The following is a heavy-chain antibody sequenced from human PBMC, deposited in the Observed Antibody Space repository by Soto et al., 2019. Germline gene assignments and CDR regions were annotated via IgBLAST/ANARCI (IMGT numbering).Heavy chain of an antibody. CDR3: ARSRGHYDILTGYLPLDAFDI. J-gene: IGHJ3*02. CDR2: IYHSGST. Sequence: SETLSLTCAVSGGSISSGGYSWSWIRQPPGKGLEWIGYIYHSGSTYYNPSLKSRVTISVDRSKNQFSLKLSSVTAADTAVYYCARSRGHYDILTGYLPLDAFDIWGQGTMVTFSS. CDR1: GGSISSGGYS. V-gene: IGHV4-30-2*01. D-gene: IGHD3-9*01.